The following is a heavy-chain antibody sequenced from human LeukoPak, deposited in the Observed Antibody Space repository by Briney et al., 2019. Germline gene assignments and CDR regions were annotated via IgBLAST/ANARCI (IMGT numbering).Heavy chain of an antibody. CDR2: INPSGGST. J-gene: IGHJ4*02. D-gene: IGHD6-13*01. CDR1: GYTFTSYY. Sequence: ASVKVSCKASGYTFTSYYMHWVRQAPGQGLEWMGIINPSGGSTSYAQKFQGRVTMTRDTSTSTVYMELSSLRSEDTAVYYCARVVVGSSWSGRPTYFDYWGQGTLVTVSS. CDR3: ARVVVGSSWSGRPTYFDY. V-gene: IGHV1-46*01.